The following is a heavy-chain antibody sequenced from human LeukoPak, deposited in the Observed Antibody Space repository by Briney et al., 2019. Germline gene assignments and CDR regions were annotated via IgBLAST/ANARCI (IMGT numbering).Heavy chain of an antibody. Sequence: SETLSLTCAVYGGSFSGYYWSWIRQSSGKGLEWIGEINHSESTNYNPSLKSRVTISLDTSKYKFSLKLSSVTAADSAVYYCARGFWYDTSAFSGWGQGTLVTVSS. D-gene: IGHD3-22*01. CDR1: GGSFSGYY. J-gene: IGHJ4*02. CDR2: INHSEST. CDR3: ARGFWYDTSAFSG. V-gene: IGHV4-34*01.